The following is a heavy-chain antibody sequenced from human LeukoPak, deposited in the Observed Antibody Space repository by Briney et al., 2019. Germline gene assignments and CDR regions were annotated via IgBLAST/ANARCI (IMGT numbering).Heavy chain of an antibody. V-gene: IGHV4-59*01. D-gene: IGHD3-3*01. CDR1: GGSMSSYY. CDR2: IYYSGST. J-gene: IGHJ6*03. Sequence: SETLSLTCTVSGGSMSSYYWSWIRQPPGKGLEWIGYIYYSGSTNYNPSLKSRVTISVDTSKNQFSLKLSSVTAADTAVYYCARVEGYYYYYMDVWGKGTTVTVSS. CDR3: ARVEGYYYYYMDV.